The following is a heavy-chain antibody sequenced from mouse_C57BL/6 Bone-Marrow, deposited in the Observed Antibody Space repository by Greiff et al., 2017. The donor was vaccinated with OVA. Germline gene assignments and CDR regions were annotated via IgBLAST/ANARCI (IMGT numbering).Heavy chain of an antibody. CDR1: GYTFTSYW. D-gene: IGHD1-1*01. Sequence: QVQLQQSGAELVKPGASVKLSCKASGYTFTSYWMHWVKQRPGQGLEWIGMIHPNSGSTNYNEKFKSKATLTVDKSSSTAYMQRSSLTSEDAAVYYCARFRARGSSDWGKGTTLTVSS. V-gene: IGHV1-64*01. J-gene: IGHJ2*01. CDR2: IHPNSGST. CDR3: ARFRARGSSD.